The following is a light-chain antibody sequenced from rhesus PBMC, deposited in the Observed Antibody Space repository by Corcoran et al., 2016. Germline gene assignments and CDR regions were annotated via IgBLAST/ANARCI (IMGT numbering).Light chain of an antibody. CDR2: GAS. Sequence: EIVMTQSPATLSLSLGERATLSCRASQSVSSSLAWYQQKPGQAPRLLIYGASSRATGIPDRFSGSGSGTGFTLTISSLEPEDFAVYYCQPYSNWPLTFGGGTKVEIK. J-gene: IGKJ4*01. CDR3: QPYSNWPLT. V-gene: IGKV3-42*03. CDR1: QSVSSS.